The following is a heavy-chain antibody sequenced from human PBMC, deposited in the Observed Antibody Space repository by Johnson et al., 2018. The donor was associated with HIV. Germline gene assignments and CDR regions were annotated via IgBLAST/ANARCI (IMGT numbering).Heavy chain of an antibody. J-gene: IGHJ3*02. CDR2: ISYDGSNK. CDR3: ARENWGQRMNAFDI. Sequence: VQLVESGGGVFQPGRSLRLSCSASGFTFTCYAMHWARQAPGKGLEWVAVISYDGSNKYYADSVKGRLTISRDNSKNTLYLQMNSLRAEDTAVYYCARENWGQRMNAFDIWGQETMVTVSS. V-gene: IGHV3-30*04. D-gene: IGHD7-27*01. CDR1: GFTFTCYA.